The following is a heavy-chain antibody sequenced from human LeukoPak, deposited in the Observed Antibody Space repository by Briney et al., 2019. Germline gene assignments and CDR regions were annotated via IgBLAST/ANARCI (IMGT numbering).Heavy chain of an antibody. V-gene: IGHV3-23*01. CDR3: AKDGSYYNFDY. J-gene: IGHJ4*02. CDR1: GFTFSTYA. Sequence: PGGSLRLSCAASGFTFSTYAMSWVRQAPGKGLEWVSVISGSGGYTDYADSVKGRFTISRDNSKNTLYVQMNSLRAEDTAVYYCAKDGSYYNFDYWGQGTLVTVSP. D-gene: IGHD3-10*01. CDR2: ISGSGGYT.